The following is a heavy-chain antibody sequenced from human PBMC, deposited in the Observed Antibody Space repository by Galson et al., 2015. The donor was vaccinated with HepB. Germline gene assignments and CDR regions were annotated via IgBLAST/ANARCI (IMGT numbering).Heavy chain of an antibody. CDR1: GGTFSSYA. D-gene: IGHD3-22*01. CDR2: IIPIFGTA. V-gene: IGHV1-69*13. Sequence: SVKVSCKASGGTFSSYAISWVRQAPGQGLEWMGGIIPIFGTANYAQKFQGRVTITADESTSTAYMGLSSLRSEDTAVYYCARRIVGRRDVGAFDIWGQGTMVTVSS. CDR3: ARRIVGRRDVGAFDI. J-gene: IGHJ3*02.